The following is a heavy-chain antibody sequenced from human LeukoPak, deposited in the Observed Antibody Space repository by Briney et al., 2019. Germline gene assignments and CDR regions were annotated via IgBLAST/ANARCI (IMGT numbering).Heavy chain of an antibody. D-gene: IGHD6-19*01. Sequence: GASVKVSCKVSGYTLTELSMHWVRQAPGKGLEWMAGFDPEDGETIYAQKFQGRVTMTEDTSTDTAYMELSSLRSEDTALYYCATGGEQWLVRPWGGFDYWGQGTLVTVSS. CDR3: ATGGEQWLVRPWGGFDY. J-gene: IGHJ4*02. V-gene: IGHV1-24*01. CDR2: FDPEDGET. CDR1: GYTLTELS.